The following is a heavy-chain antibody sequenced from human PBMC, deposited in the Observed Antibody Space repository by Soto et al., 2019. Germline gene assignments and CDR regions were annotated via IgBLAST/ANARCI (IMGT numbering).Heavy chain of an antibody. V-gene: IGHV4-4*02. J-gene: IGHJ4*02. CDR2: IYHTGST. CDR3: PHRPIVGDAI. D-gene: IGHD1-26*01. Sequence: QVQLQESGPGLVKPSGTLSLTCGVFGGSISNSNWWTWVRQPPGKGLEWIGEIYHTGSTNYNSSLMSRVTISLDKPNKQFSLKLSSVTAADTAVYYCPHRPIVGDAIWGQGTLVTVSS. CDR1: GGSISNSNW.